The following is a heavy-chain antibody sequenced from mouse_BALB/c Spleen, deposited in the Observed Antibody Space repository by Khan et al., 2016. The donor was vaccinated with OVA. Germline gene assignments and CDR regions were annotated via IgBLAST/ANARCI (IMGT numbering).Heavy chain of an antibody. J-gene: IGHJ3*01. Sequence: VQLQQSGAEFVKPGASVKLSCTASGFNIKVTYMHWINQRPQPGLVWIGRIDPANGNVKYDPNFQDKATIAADASSNTAYLQLSTLTSADPTVYYCASGAYNDLFDYWGQEILVTVSA. CDR3: ASGAYNDLFDY. CDR1: GFNIKVTY. D-gene: IGHD3-2*02. V-gene: IGHV14-3*02. CDR2: IDPANGNV.